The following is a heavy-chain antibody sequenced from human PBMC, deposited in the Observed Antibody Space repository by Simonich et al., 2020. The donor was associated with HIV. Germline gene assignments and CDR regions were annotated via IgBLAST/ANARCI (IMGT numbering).Heavy chain of an antibody. Sequence: QVQLQQWGAGLLKPSETLSLTCAVYGGSFSGYYWTWIRQPPGKGLEWIGEINHSAGTNHNPSLKRRGPISVDKSKNQFSLKLSSVTAADTAVYYCAGLRAYSNYFYYYGMDVWGQGTTVTVSS. CDR1: GGSFSGYY. V-gene: IGHV4-34*01. D-gene: IGHD4-4*01. J-gene: IGHJ6*02. CDR2: INHSAGT. CDR3: AGLRAYSNYFYYYGMDV.